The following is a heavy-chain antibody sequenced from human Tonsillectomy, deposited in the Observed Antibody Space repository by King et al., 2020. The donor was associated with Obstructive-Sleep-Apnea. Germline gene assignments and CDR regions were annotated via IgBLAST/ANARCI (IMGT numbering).Heavy chain of an antibody. CDR2: INTKTGNP. V-gene: IGHV7-4-1*02. CDR1: GYTFTHYA. J-gene: IGHJ5*02. Sequence: LVQSGSELKKPGASVKVSCRASGYTFTHYALNWVRQAPGQGLQWMGWINTKTGNPTYAQDFTGRFVFSVDASVSTAYLQISSLKAEDTALYYCARVSPVANTVKAWFDPWGQGTLVTVSS. D-gene: IGHD5-12*01. CDR3: ARVSPVANTVKAWFDP.